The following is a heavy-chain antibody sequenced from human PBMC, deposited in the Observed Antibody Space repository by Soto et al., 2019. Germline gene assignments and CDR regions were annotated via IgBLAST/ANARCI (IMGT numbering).Heavy chain of an antibody. J-gene: IGHJ4*02. V-gene: IGHV4-38-2*01. D-gene: IGHD5-18*01. CDR1: GYSISSGYY. CDR2: IYHSGST. Sequence: SETLSLTCAVSGYSISSGYYWGWIRQPPGKGLEWIGSIYHSGSTYYNPSLKSRVTISVDTSKNQFSLKLSSVTAADTAVYYCARLYSYGYFDYWGQGTLVTVSS. CDR3: ARLYSYGYFDY.